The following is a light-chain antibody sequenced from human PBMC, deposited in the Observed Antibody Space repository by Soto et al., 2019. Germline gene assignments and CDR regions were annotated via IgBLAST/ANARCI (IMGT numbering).Light chain of an antibody. V-gene: IGLV2-14*03. CDR2: GVS. Sequence: QSVLTQPASVSGSPGQSVTISCTRTSSDVGAYKYVSWYQKHPGKAPKLMIYGVSNRPSGVSNRFSGSKSGNTAFLTISVLQPEDEADYYCSSFTGPTTLDVFGTGTKVTVL. CDR3: SSFTGPTTLDV. CDR1: SSDVGAYKY. J-gene: IGLJ1*01.